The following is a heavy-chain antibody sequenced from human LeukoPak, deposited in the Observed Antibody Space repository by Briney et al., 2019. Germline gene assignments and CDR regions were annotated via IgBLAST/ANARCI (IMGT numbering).Heavy chain of an antibody. D-gene: IGHD5-18*01. J-gene: IGHJ4*02. CDR3: AKGDTAMFKGAFDY. V-gene: IGHV3-30*18. CDR1: GFTFSTYG. Sequence: PGGPLRLSCAASGFTFSTYGMHWVRQAVGKGLEWVAVISYDGSNKYYADSVKGRFTISRDNSKNTLYLQMNSLRAEDTAVYYCAKGDTAMFKGAFDYWGQGALVTVSS. CDR2: ISYDGSNK.